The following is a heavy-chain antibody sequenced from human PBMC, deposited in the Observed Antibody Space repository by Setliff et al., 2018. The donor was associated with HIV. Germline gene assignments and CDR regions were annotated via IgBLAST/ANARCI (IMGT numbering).Heavy chain of an antibody. D-gene: IGHD4-17*01. J-gene: IGHJ4*02. CDR2: IDPSDSYV. CDR3: ARHKNGAYSLDS. Sequence: ESLKISCKASGYKFTGYWINWVRQMPGKGLEWMGRIDPSDSYVDYSPSFQGHVTISIDKSVSSAHLQWSSLKASDTAMYYCARHKNGAYSLDSWGQGTLVTV. CDR1: GYKFTGYW. V-gene: IGHV5-10-1*01.